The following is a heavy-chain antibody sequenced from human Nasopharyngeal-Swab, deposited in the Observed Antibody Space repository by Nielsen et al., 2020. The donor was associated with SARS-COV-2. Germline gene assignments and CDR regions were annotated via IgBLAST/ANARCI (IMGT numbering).Heavy chain of an antibody. Sequence: ASVKVSCKASGYTFTTYAIHWVRQAPGQRLEWMGWINAGNGNTKYSQKFQGRVTIARDTLASTAYMELSSLRSEDTAVYYCARDRRGYDIYYGMDIWGQGTTVTVSS. CDR1: GYTFTTYA. D-gene: IGHD3-9*01. CDR2: INAGNGNT. J-gene: IGHJ6*02. CDR3: ARDRRGYDIYYGMDI. V-gene: IGHV1-3*01.